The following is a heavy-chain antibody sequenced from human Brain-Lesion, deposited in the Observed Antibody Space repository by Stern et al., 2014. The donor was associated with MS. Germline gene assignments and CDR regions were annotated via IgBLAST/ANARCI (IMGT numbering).Heavy chain of an antibody. V-gene: IGHV4-59*01. CDR1: GGSFNHYY. Sequence: VQLVESGPGLVKPSETLSLTCTVSGGSFNHYYWSWVRQPPGKGLEWIGYIHYSGSTNYNPSLQSRVPISRDTSKNQFSLELSTVTTADTAVYFCARVGGYRGYERYSLVDYYYGMDVWGQGTTVAVSS. D-gene: IGHD5-12*01. J-gene: IGHJ6*02. CDR3: ARVGGYRGYERYSLVDYYYGMDV. CDR2: IHYSGST.